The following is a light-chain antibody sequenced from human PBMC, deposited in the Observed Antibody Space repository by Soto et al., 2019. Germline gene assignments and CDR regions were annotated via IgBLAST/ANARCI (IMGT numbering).Light chain of an antibody. V-gene: IGLV4-69*01. Sequence: QSVLTQSPSASASLGALVKLTCTLSSGHSSYAIAWHQQQPEKGPRYLMKLNSDGSHNKGDGIPDRFSGSSSGAERYLTISSLQSEDEADYYCQTWGTGIQVFGGGTKLTVL. CDR3: QTWGTGIQV. J-gene: IGLJ2*01. CDR1: SGHSSYA. CDR2: LNSDGSH.